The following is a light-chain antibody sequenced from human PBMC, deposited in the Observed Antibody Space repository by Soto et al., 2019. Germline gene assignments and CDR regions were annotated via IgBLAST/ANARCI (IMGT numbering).Light chain of an antibody. CDR2: DVS. CDR1: SGDVGGYNY. V-gene: IGLV2-11*01. J-gene: IGLJ1*01. Sequence: QSALTQPRSVSGSPGQSVTISCTGTSGDVGGYNYVSWYQQHPGKTPKVMIYDVSKRPSGVPDRFSGSKSGNTASLTISGLQVEDEADYYCCSYAGSPYVFGTGTKVTVL. CDR3: CSYAGSPYV.